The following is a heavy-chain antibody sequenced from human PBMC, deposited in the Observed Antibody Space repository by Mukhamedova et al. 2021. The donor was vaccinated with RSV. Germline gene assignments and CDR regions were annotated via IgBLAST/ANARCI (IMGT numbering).Heavy chain of an antibody. CDR3: ATPSRGITSYFDC. J-gene: IGHJ4*01. V-gene: IGHV3-66*02. CDR1: FTVSSKY. D-gene: IGHD1-20*01. CDR2: LYVDGTT. Sequence: FTVSSKYMSWVRQAPGRGLDWVSVLYVDGTTHYADSVKGRFTVSRDNSKNTLFLQMNSLRPKDTAVYYCATPSRGITSYFDCWG.